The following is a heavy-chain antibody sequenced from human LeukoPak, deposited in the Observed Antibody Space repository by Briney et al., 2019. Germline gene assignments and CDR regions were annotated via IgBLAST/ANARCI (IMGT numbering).Heavy chain of an antibody. CDR3: ARANTIMITFGGVIVDYFDY. J-gene: IGHJ4*02. D-gene: IGHD3-16*02. Sequence: ASVKVSCKASGYTFTRYDINWVRQATGQGLEWMGWMNPNSGNTGYAQKFQGRVTITRNTSISTAYMELSSLRSGDAAVYYCARANTIMITFGGVIVDYFDYWGQGTLVTVSS. CDR1: GYTFTRYD. CDR2: MNPNSGNT. V-gene: IGHV1-8*03.